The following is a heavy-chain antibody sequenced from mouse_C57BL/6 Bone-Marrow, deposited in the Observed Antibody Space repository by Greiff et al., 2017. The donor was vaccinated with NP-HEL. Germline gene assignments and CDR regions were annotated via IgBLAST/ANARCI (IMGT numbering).Heavy chain of an antibody. CDR3: ARHGNWFRPWFAY. J-gene: IGHJ3*01. V-gene: IGHV5-12*01. D-gene: IGHD2-2*01. Sequence: EVQLVESGGGLVQPGGSLKLSCAASGFTFSDYYMYWVRQTPEKRLEWVAYISNGGGSTYYPDTVKGRFTISRDNAKNTLYLQMSRLKSEDTAMYYCARHGNWFRPWFAYWGQGTLVTVSA. CDR2: ISNGGGST. CDR1: GFTFSDYY.